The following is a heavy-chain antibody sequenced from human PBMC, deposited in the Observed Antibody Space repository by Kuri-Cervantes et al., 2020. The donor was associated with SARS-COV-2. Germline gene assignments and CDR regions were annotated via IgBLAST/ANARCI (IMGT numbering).Heavy chain of an antibody. V-gene: IGHV3-30*18. CDR3: AKDLCYSGSYYFDY. CDR2: ISYDGSNK. D-gene: IGHD1-26*01. CDR1: GFTFSSYG. Sequence: GGSLRLSCAASGFTFSSYGMHWVRQAPGKGLEWVAVISYDGSNKYYADSVKGRFTISRDNSNNTLYLQMNNLRAEDTAVYYCAKDLCYSGSYYFDYWGQGTLVTVSS. J-gene: IGHJ4*02.